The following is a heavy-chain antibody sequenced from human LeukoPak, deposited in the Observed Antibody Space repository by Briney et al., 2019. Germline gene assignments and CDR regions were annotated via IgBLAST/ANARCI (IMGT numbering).Heavy chain of an antibody. CDR3: ARLYYYDSSGYLV. D-gene: IGHD3-22*01. J-gene: IGHJ4*02. CDR1: GGSFSGYY. V-gene: IGHV4-34*01. Sequence: PWETLSLTCAVYGGSFSGYYWSWIRQPPGKGLEWIGEINHSGSTNYNPSLKSRVTISVDTSKNQFSLKLSSVTAADTAVYYCARLYYYDSSGYLVWGQGTLVTVSS. CDR2: INHSGST.